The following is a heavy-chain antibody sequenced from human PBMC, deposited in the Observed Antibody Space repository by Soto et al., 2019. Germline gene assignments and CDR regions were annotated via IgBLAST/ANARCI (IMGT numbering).Heavy chain of an antibody. V-gene: IGHV1-69*06. CDR3: ASSSGNNYGVGTNYYFDY. D-gene: IGHD1-26*01. J-gene: IGHJ4*02. Sequence: QVQLVQSGAEVKKPGSSVKVSCKTSGGTFSTYSIVWVRQAPGEGLEWMGGVIPIFGTANYAKKFQDRVTITADKSTNTAFMDLSSLKSEDTAMYYCASSSGNNYGVGTNYYFDYWGQGTLVTVSS. CDR2: VIPIFGTA. CDR1: GGTFSTYS.